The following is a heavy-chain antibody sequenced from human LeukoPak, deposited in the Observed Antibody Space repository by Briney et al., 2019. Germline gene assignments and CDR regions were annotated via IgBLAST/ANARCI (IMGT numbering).Heavy chain of an antibody. V-gene: IGHV4-34*01. CDR1: GGSFWGYY. J-gene: IGHJ4*02. CDR2: IHYSGST. CDR3: ARGRGDYVWGSYRHGLNY. D-gene: IGHD3-16*02. Sequence: PSETLSLTCAVYGGSFWGYYWSWIRQPRGKGLEWIGQIHYSGSTNYNPSLKSRVTISVDTSKNQFSMKLSSVTAADTAVYYCARGRGDYVWGSYRHGLNYWGQGTLVTVSS.